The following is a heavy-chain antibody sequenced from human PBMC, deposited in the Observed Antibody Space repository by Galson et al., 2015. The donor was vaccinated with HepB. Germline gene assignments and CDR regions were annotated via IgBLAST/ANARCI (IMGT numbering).Heavy chain of an antibody. V-gene: IGHV3-30-3*01. Sequence: SLRLSCAASGFTFSSYAMHWVRQAPGKGLEWVAVISYDGSNKYYADSVKGRFTISRDNSKNTLYLQMNSLRAEDTAVYYCARGKNDCSSTSCYFYYYYMDVWGKGTTVTVSS. CDR2: ISYDGSNK. D-gene: IGHD2-2*01. J-gene: IGHJ6*03. CDR1: GFTFSSYA. CDR3: ARGKNDCSSTSCYFYYYYMDV.